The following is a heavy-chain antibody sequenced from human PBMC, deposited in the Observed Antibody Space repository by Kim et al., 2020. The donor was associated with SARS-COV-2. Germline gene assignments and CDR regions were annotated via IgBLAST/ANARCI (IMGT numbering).Heavy chain of an antibody. D-gene: IGHD3-10*01. Sequence: GGSLRLSCAASGFSVSTNDMSWVRQAPGKGLEWVATIFGSGTTYFADSAKGRFTISRDNSKNTLYLQMNSLRAEDTAAYHCARKLLWLGDNGMDVWGQGTTVTVSS. CDR2: IFGSGTT. V-gene: IGHV3-53*01. CDR3: ARKLLWLGDNGMDV. CDR1: GFSVSTND. J-gene: IGHJ6*02.